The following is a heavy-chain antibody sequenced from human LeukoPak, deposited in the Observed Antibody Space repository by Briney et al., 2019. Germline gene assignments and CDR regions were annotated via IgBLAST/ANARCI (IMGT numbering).Heavy chain of an antibody. CDR3: AKDEFVASDFTGAFDI. J-gene: IGHJ3*02. Sequence: GGSLRLSCAASGFTFDDYAMHWIRQAPGKGLEWVSGISWNSGSIGYADSVKGRFTISRDNAKNSLYLQMNSLRAEDMALYYCAKDEFVASDFTGAFDIWGQGTMVTVSS. V-gene: IGHV3-9*03. CDR1: GFTFDDYA. CDR2: ISWNSGSI. D-gene: IGHD2-8*02.